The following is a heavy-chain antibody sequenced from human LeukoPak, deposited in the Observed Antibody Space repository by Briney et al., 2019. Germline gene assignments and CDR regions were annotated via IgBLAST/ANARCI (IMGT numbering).Heavy chain of an antibody. CDR3: APTTESSGSFDY. CDR2: IRYDGSNK. Sequence: GGSLRLSCAASGFTFSSYAMHWVRQAPGKGLEWVAFIRYDGSNKYYADSVKGRFTISRDNSKNTLYLQMNSLRAEGTAVYYCAPTTESSGSFDYWGQGTLVTVSS. CDR1: GFTFSSYA. D-gene: IGHD6-19*01. J-gene: IGHJ4*02. V-gene: IGHV3-30*02.